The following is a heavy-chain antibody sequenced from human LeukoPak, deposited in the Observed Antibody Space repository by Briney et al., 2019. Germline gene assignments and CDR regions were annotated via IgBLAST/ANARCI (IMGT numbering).Heavy chain of an antibody. Sequence: GASVKVSCKASGYTFTNYYMHWVRQAPGQGLEWMGIINPSGGSTSYTQKFQGRVTMTRDTSTSIVYVELSSLRSEDTAFYYCARDKSRYGDYGPPYFDYWGQGTLVTVSS. CDR1: GYTFTNYY. J-gene: IGHJ4*02. CDR3: ARDKSRYGDYGPPYFDY. V-gene: IGHV1-46*01. D-gene: IGHD4-17*01. CDR2: INPSGGST.